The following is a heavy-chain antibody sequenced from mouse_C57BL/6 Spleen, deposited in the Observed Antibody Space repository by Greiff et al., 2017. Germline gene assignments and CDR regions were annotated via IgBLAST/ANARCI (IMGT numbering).Heavy chain of an antibody. V-gene: IGHV5-17*01. D-gene: IGHD1-1*01. CDR1: GFTFSDYG. J-gene: IGHJ2*01. CDR2: ISSGSSTI. CDR3: ARREDYYGSSLDY. Sequence: EVHLVESGGGLVKPGGSLKLSCAASGFTFSDYGMHWVRQAPEKGLEWVAYISSGSSTIYYADTVKGRFTISRDNAKNTLFLQMTSLRSEDTAMYYCARREDYYGSSLDYWGQGTTLTVSS.